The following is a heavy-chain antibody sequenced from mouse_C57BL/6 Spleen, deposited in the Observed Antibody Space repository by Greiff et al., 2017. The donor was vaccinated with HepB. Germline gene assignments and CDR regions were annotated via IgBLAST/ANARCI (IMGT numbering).Heavy chain of an antibody. CDR3: ARSVHYDGNYYAMDY. Sequence: VQLKESGPELVKPGASVKISCKASGYSFTDYNMNWVKQSNGKSLEWIGVINPNYGTTSYNQKFKGKATLTVDQSSSTAYMQLNSLTSEDSAVYYCARSVHYDGNYYAMDYWGQGTSVTVSS. CDR2: INPNYGTT. V-gene: IGHV1-39*01. D-gene: IGHD2-3*01. J-gene: IGHJ4*01. CDR1: GYSFTDYN.